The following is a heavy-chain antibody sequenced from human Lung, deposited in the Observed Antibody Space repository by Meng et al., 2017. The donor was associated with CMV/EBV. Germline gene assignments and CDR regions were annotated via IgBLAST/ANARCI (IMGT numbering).Heavy chain of an antibody. CDR1: GGSMGSGAYY. CDR3: ARGSVPLSWFDP. V-gene: IGHV4-30-4*01. D-gene: IGHD5/OR15-5a*01. CDR2: IYYSGST. J-gene: IGHJ5*02. Sequence: VSGGSMGSGAYYWTWLRPPPGKGLEWIGYIYYSGSTYYNPSLKSRVTISVDTSKKQFSLKLSSVTAADTAVYYCARGSVPLSWFDPWGQGTLVTVSS.